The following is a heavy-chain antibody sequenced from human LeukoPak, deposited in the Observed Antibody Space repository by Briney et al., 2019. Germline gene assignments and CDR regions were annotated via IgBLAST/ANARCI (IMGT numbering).Heavy chain of an antibody. V-gene: IGHV4-30-4*08. CDR3: ATIRRGWAPYYFDY. J-gene: IGHJ4*02. CDR1: GGSISSGDYY. Sequence: PSQTLSLTCTVSGGSISSGDYYWSWIRQPPGEGLEWIGYIYYSGSTYYNPSLKSRVTISVDTSKNQFSLKLSSVTAADTAVYYCATIRRGWAPYYFDYWGQGTLVTVSS. CDR2: IYYSGST. D-gene: IGHD3-10*01.